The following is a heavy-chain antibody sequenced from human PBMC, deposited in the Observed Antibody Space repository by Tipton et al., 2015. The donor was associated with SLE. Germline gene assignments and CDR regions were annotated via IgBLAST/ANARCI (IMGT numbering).Heavy chain of an antibody. D-gene: IGHD3-10*01. CDR2: IYSGGSI. CDR1: GFTVSSNY. CDR3: AAGLLWFGECYY. V-gene: IGHV3-66*02. J-gene: IGHJ4*02. Sequence: SLRLSCAASGFTVSSNYLTWVRQAPGKGLEWVSVIYSGGSIYYADSVKGRFTISRDNSKNTLYLQMNSLRAEDTAVYYCAAGLLWFGECYYWGQGALVTVSS.